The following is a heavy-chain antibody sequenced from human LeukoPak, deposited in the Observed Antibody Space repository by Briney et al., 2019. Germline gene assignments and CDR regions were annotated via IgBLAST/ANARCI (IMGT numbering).Heavy chain of an antibody. D-gene: IGHD4-17*01. Sequence: SETLSLTCAVYGGSFSGYYWSWIRQPAGKGLEWIGRIYTSGSTNYNPSLKSRVTMSVDTSKNQFSLKLSSVTAADTAVYYCAREGMMWYGDYHYWGQGTLVTVSS. CDR1: GGSFSGYY. V-gene: IGHV4-4*07. CDR3: AREGMMWYGDYHY. CDR2: IYTSGST. J-gene: IGHJ4*02.